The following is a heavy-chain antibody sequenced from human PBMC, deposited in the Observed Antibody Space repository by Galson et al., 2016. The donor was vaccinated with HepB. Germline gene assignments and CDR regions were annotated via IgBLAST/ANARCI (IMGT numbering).Heavy chain of an antibody. Sequence: VKVSCKASGYSFTSYVISWLRQAPGQGLEWMGWISGYNGNTGYVQKIQGRITMTTDSSTSTAYMELRSLRSDDTAVYYCVRGGITIFGVADVVDYWGQGSLVTVSS. CDR1: GYSFTSYV. V-gene: IGHV1-18*01. D-gene: IGHD3-3*01. J-gene: IGHJ4*02. CDR2: ISGYNGNT. CDR3: VRGGITIFGVADVVDY.